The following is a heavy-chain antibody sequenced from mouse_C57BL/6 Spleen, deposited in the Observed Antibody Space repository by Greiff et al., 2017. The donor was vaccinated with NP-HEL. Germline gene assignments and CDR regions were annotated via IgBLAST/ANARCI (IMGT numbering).Heavy chain of an antibody. J-gene: IGHJ1*03. D-gene: IGHD4-1*01. CDR1: GFTFSDYY. CDR3: AREEDWDAYWYFDV. V-gene: IGHV5-16*01. CDR2: INYDGSST. Sequence: EVQLVESEGGLVQPGSSMKLSCTASGFTFSDYYMAWVRQVPEKGLEWVANINYDGSSTYYLDSLKSRFIISRDNAKNILYLQMSSLKSEDTATYYCAREEDWDAYWYFDVWGTGTTVTVSS.